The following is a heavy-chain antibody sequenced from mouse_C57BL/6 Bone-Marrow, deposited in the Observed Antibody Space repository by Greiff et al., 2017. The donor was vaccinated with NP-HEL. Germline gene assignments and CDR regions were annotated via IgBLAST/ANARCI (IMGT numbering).Heavy chain of an antibody. CDR2: INPSSGYT. CDR3: AALYYGSRGDY. CDR1: GYTFTSYW. D-gene: IGHD1-1*01. V-gene: IGHV1-7*01. Sequence: QVHVKQSGAELAKPGASVKLSCKASGYTFTSYWMHWVKQRPGQGLEWIGYINPSSGYTKYNQKFKDKATLTADKSSSTAYMQLSSLTYEDSAVYYCAALYYGSRGDYWGQGTTLTVSS. J-gene: IGHJ2*01.